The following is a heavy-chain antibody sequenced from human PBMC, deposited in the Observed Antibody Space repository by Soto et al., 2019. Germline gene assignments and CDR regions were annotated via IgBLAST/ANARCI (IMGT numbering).Heavy chain of an antibody. J-gene: IGHJ6*02. Sequence: GSTYYNPSLKSRVTISVDTSKNQFSLKLSPVTAADTAVYYCARAASYGMDVWGQGTTVTVSS. V-gene: IGHV4-31*02. CDR2: GST. CDR3: ARAASYGMDV.